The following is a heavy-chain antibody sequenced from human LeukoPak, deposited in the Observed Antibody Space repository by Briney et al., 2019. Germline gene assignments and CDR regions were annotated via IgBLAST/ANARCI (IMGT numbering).Heavy chain of an antibody. Sequence: SVKVSCKASGVTFSSYAISWVRQAPGQGLEWMGRIIPIFGTANYAQKFQGRVTITTNESTSTAYMELSSLRSEDTAVYYCARGRYCDSSGPFDYWGQGTLVTVSS. D-gene: IGHD3-22*01. J-gene: IGHJ4*02. V-gene: IGHV1-69*05. CDR1: GVTFSSYA. CDR2: IIPIFGTA. CDR3: ARGRYCDSSGPFDY.